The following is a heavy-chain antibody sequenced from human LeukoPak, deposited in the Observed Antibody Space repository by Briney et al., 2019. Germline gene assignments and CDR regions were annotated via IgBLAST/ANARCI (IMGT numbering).Heavy chain of an antibody. CDR1: GYTFTSYD. CDR3: ARVQAITMVRGVLSPTHAFDI. Sequence: ASVKVSCKASGYTFTSYDINWVRQATGQGLEWMGWMNPNSGNTGYAQKFQGRVTITRNTSISTAYMELSSLRSEDTAVYYCARVQAITMVRGVLSPTHAFDIWGQGTMVTVSS. J-gene: IGHJ3*02. V-gene: IGHV1-8*03. D-gene: IGHD3-10*01. CDR2: MNPNSGNT.